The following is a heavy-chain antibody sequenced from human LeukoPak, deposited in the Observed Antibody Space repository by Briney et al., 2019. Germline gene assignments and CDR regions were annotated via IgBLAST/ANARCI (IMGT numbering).Heavy chain of an antibody. D-gene: IGHD5-12*01. Sequence: SETLSLTCTVSGYSITSGYNWAWIRQPPGKVLEWIGSTDHSGSAYYNPSLKSRVTISVDTSTNQFSLKLSSVTAADTAVYYCAREKRATIRKNWFDPWGQGTLVTVSS. CDR2: TDHSGSA. CDR3: AREKRATIRKNWFDP. V-gene: IGHV4-38-2*02. CDR1: GYSITSGYN. J-gene: IGHJ5*02.